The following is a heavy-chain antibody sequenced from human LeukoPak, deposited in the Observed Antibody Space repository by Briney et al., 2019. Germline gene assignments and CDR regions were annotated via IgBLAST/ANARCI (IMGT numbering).Heavy chain of an antibody. CDR1: GGSFSGYY. D-gene: IGHD2-8*01. V-gene: IGHV4-34*01. CDR2: INHSGST. J-gene: IGHJ4*02. Sequence: ASETLSLTCAVYGGSFSGYYWSWIRQPPGKGLEWIGEINHSGSTNYNPSLKSRVTISVDTSKNQFSLKLSSVTAADTAVYYCARQNYELYSPYDYWGQGTLVTVSS. CDR3: ARQNYELYSPYDY.